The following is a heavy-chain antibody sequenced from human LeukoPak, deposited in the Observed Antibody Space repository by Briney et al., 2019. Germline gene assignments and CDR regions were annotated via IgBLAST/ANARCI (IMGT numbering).Heavy chain of an antibody. J-gene: IGHJ4*02. Sequence: SETLSLTCTVSGGSISSSNYYWGWIRRPPGKGLEWIGSIFYTGNTYDNPSLKSRVIMSVDTSKNQFSLKLSSVTAADTAMYYCARLGPYYDFWSGYLPIDYWGQGTLVTVSS. CDR2: IFYTGNT. CDR1: GGSISSSNYY. CDR3: ARLGPYYDFWSGYLPIDY. D-gene: IGHD3-3*01. V-gene: IGHV4-39*01.